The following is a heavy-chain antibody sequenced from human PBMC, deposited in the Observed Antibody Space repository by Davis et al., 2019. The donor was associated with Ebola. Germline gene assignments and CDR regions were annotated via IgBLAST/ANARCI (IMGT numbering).Heavy chain of an antibody. CDR3: ARDNGGLGDRYYYYGMDV. CDR2: IFYTGST. D-gene: IGHD2-21*02. V-gene: IGHV4-39*07. J-gene: IGHJ6*02. CDR1: GGSISTTSYY. Sequence: SETLSLTCTVSGGSISTTSYYWGWIRQPPGKGLEWIGSIFYTGSTFYNPSLKSRVSISVATSKNQFSLKLSSVTAADTAVYYCARDNGGLGDRYYYYGMDVWGQGTTVTVSS.